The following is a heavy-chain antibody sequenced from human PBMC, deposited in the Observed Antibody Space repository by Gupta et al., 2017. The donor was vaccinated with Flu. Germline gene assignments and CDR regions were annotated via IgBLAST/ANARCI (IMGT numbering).Heavy chain of an antibody. Sequence: VQLVASGGGLVKPGGYLTLSCAASGFTFHKARMSWFRQDSGKGLEWVGRIKSKTDGGTTDYAAPVKGRFTISRDDSKNTLYLQMNSLKTEDTAVYYCLGTIYGSWSYYPGGDYYGMDVWGQGTTVTVSS. CDR2: IKSKTDGGTT. CDR1: GFTFHKAR. CDR3: LGTIYGSWSYYPGGDYYGMDV. J-gene: IGHJ6*02. V-gene: IGHV3-15*01. D-gene: IGHD3-10*01.